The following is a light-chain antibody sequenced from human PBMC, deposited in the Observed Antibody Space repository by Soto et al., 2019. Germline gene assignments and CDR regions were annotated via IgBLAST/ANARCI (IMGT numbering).Light chain of an antibody. V-gene: IGKV3-15*01. J-gene: IGKJ1*01. CDR3: QQYNNWPRT. CDR2: GAS. Sequence: EIVMTPSPATLSLTPAERATLSCRASQSVSSNLAWYQQKPGQAPSLRIYGASTRATGIPARLSGSGSGTEFTLTISSLQSEDFAVYYCQQYNNWPRTFGQGTKVDIK. CDR1: QSVSSN.